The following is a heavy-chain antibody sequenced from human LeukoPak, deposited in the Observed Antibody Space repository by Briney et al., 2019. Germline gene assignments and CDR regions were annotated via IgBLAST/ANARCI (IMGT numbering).Heavy chain of an antibody. Sequence: GGTLRLSCAASGLTFSNFGMSWVRQAPGKGLEWVSAFTSSGGRTYYADSVTGRFTISTDTSKNPPYLQMTSLRAEDTAVYYCARRAPYCYSIYVWGKETPVTISS. V-gene: IGHV3-23*01. CDR2: FTSSGGRT. CDR3: ARRAPYCYSIYV. J-gene: IGHJ6*03. CDR1: GLTFSNFG.